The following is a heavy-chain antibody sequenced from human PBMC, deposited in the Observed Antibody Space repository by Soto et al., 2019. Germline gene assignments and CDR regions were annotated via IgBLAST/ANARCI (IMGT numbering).Heavy chain of an antibody. J-gene: IGHJ4*02. CDR2: RYDSGIT. CDR1: GVSITSGRYY. Sequence: HVQLQESGPGPVTPSQTLSLSCTVSGVSITSGRYYWTWVRQSPGKGLEWVGDRYDSGITHYNPSLNCRAAISVDTSNNQVSLKLTSVTAADTAVYYCARGGYDTSGQTFIGWGPDCWGQGTLVTVSS. D-gene: IGHD3-22*01. V-gene: IGHV4-30-4*01. CDR3: ARGGYDTSGQTFIGWGPDC.